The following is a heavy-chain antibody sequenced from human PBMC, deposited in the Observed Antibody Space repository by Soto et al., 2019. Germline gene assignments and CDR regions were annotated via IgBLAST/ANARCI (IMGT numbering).Heavy chain of an antibody. CDR2: IIPVFRTP. V-gene: IGHV1-69*05. D-gene: IGHD1-1*01. CDR1: GDTFSSFA. CDR3: ARDNPRLQLGGNYCYALDV. Sequence: QVQLVQSGAEVKKPGSSVKVSCKASGDTFSSFAISWVRQAPGQGFEWMGGIIPVFRTPDYAQKFQGRVTXTXDXXTTTAYLELSSLRSDDTAVYYCARDNPRLQLGGNYCYALDVWGQGTTVIVSS. J-gene: IGHJ6*02.